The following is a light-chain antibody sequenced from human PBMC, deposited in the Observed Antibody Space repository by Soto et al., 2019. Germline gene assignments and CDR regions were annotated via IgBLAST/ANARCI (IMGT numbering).Light chain of an antibody. CDR3: QQYGGSLSLD. V-gene: IGKV3-20*01. CDR2: GAS. J-gene: IGKJ4*01. Sequence: VFTQSPGTLSKSPGERATLSCRASQSLTSSYLAWYQQRPGQAPRLLIYGASSRATDTPDRFSGSGSGTDFTLTTTRLEPEDFAVYYCQQYGGSLSLDFGGGTKVDIK. CDR1: QSLTSSY.